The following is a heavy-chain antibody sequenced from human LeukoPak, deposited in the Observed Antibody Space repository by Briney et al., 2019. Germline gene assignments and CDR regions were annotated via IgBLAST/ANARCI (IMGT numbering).Heavy chain of an antibody. CDR1: GFTFSSYW. CDR2: IKQDGSEK. D-gene: IGHD6-13*01. Sequence: GGSLRLSCAASGFTFSSYWMSWVRQAPGKGLEWVANIKQDGSEKYYVDSVKGRFTISRDNAKNSLYLQMNSLRAEVTAVYYCARASVSRSCDYWGQGTLVTVSS. V-gene: IGHV3-7*01. CDR3: ARASVSRSCDY. J-gene: IGHJ4*02.